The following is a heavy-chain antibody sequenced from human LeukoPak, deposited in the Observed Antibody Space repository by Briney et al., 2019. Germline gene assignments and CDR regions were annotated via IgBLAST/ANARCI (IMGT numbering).Heavy chain of an antibody. D-gene: IGHD3-22*01. CDR1: GFIFSDYP. J-gene: IGHJ4*02. CDR3: ARDPTGYDNFDY. Sequence: GGSLRLSCAASGFIFSDYPMTWVRQAPGKGLECVSCITSSGTTIYYADSVKGRFTISRDNAKNSLYLQMNSLRAEDTAVYYCARDPTGYDNFDYWGQGTLVTVSS. V-gene: IGHV3-11*04. CDR2: ITSSGTTI.